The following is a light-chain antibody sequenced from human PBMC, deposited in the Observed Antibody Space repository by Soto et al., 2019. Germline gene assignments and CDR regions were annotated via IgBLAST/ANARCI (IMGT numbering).Light chain of an antibody. J-gene: IGLJ2*01. V-gene: IGLV1-44*01. CDR1: RSNIGSNT. CDR2: SND. Sequence: QSVVTQPPSASGTPGQRVTISCSGSRSNIGSNTVTWYQQLPGTAPKLLIHSNDQRPSGVPDRFSGSKSGTSASLAISGLQSEDEADYYCATWDDSLHGVVFGGGTQPTVL. CDR3: ATWDDSLHGVV.